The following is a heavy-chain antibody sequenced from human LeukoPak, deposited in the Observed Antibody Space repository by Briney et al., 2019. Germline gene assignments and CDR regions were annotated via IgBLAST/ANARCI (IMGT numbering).Heavy chain of an antibody. CDR3: AREGHRRTFDY. D-gene: IGHD1-14*01. J-gene: IGHJ4*02. Sequence: PGGSLRLSCAASGFTFSSYTMSWVRQAPGRGLEWVSSISSSTDYIYYADSVKGRFTISRDNAKNSLYLQMNSLRAEDTAVYYCAREGHRRTFDYRGQGTLVTVSS. V-gene: IGHV3-21*01. CDR1: GFTFSSYT. CDR2: ISSSTDYI.